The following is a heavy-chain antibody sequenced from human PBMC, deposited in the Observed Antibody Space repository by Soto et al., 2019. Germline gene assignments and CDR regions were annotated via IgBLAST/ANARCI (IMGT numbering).Heavy chain of an antibody. J-gene: IGHJ4*02. CDR2: INPSGGST. D-gene: IGHD2-8*01. V-gene: IGHV1-46*01. CDR1: GYTFTSYY. CDR3: ARPPYPGCINAVCYPLDY. Sequence: QVQLVQSGAEVKKPGASVKISCKASGYTFTSYYMHWVRQAPGQGLEWMGIINPSGGSTNYAQKLQGRVAMTRDTSTSTGYMEVNSLRSEDTAVYYCARPPYPGCINAVCYPLDYWGQGTLVTVSS.